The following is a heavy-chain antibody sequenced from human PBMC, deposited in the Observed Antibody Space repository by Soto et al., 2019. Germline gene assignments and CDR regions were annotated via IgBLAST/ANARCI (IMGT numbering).Heavy chain of an antibody. V-gene: IGHV2-5*01. Sequence: QITLKESGPPLVQPTQTLTLTCTFSGFSLSNPGVGMGWVRQPPGKALQWLAVSYWNDDRRYSPSLKTRLTITKDTSKNQVVLTMTDMDPVDTATYYCAHGGPAASLDFWGQGTLVTVSS. CDR1: GFSLSNPGVG. CDR3: AHGGPAASLDF. J-gene: IGHJ4*02. D-gene: IGHD2-2*01. CDR2: SYWNDDR.